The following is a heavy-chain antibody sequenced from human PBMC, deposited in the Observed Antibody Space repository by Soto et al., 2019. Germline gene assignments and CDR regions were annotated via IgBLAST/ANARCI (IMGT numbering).Heavy chain of an antibody. CDR2: IYYSGST. CDR1: GGSISSYY. Sequence: PSETLSVTCTVSGGSISSYYWSWSRQPPGKGLEWIGYIYYSGSTNYNPSLKSRVTISVDTSKNQFSLKLSSVTAADTAVYYCASSAFDDYIWGSYVYWGQGTLVTVSS. J-gene: IGHJ4*02. V-gene: IGHV4-59*12. CDR3: ASSAFDDYIWGSYVY. D-gene: IGHD3-16*01.